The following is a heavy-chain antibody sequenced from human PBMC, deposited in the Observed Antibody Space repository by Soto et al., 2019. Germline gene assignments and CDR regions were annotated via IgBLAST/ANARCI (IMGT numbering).Heavy chain of an antibody. CDR1: GFTFSSYA. D-gene: IGHD3-9*01. CDR3: AKDRNDILTGYWYYFDY. J-gene: IGHJ4*02. CDR2: ISGSGGST. Sequence: SLRLSCAASGFTFSSYAMSWVRQAPGKGLEWVSAISGSGGSTYYADSVKGRFTISRDNSKNTLYLQMNSLRAEDTAVYYCAKDRNDILTGYWYYFDYWGQGTLVTVS. V-gene: IGHV3-23*01.